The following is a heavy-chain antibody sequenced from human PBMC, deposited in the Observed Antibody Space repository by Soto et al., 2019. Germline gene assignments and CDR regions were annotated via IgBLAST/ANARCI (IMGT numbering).Heavy chain of an antibody. J-gene: IGHJ5*02. D-gene: IGHD2-2*01. CDR1: GNTFTNFG. V-gene: IGHV1-18*01. Sequence: QGRLVQSGVEVKKPGASVKVSCTASGNTFTNFGVTWLRQAPGQGLEWMGWISPYTDDPSYAQKFQGRVTMTIDTATSTAYLALRRLTPDDTAVYYCARVIPGAEAWFHLWGQGTLVNVSS. CDR2: ISPYTDDP. CDR3: ARVIPGAEAWFHL.